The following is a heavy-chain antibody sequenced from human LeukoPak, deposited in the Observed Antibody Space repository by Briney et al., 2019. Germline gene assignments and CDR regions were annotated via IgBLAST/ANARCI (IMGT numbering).Heavy chain of an antibody. Sequence: TLSLTCTVSGGSISSGSYYWSWIRQPAGKGLEWIGRIYTSGSTNYNPSLKSRVTISVDTSKNQFSLKLSSVTAADTAVYYCASTYSSSWYIGDYWGQGTLVTVSS. D-gene: IGHD6-13*01. J-gene: IGHJ4*02. CDR1: GGSISSGSYY. V-gene: IGHV4-61*02. CDR2: IYTSGST. CDR3: ASTYSSSWYIGDY.